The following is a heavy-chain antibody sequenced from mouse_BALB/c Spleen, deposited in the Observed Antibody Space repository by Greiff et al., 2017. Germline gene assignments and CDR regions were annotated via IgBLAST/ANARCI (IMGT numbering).Heavy chain of an antibody. J-gene: IGHJ4*01. CDR2: IWGDGST. D-gene: IGHD1-1*01. Sequence: VKLVESGPGLVAPSQSLSITCTVSGFSLTGYGVNWVRQPPGKGLEWLGMIWGDGSTDYNSALKSRLSISKDNSKSQVFLKMNSLQTDDTARYYCARDRYYGSHYYAMDYWGQGTSVTVSS. CDR3: ARDRYYGSHYYAMDY. V-gene: IGHV2-6-7*01. CDR1: GFSLTGYG.